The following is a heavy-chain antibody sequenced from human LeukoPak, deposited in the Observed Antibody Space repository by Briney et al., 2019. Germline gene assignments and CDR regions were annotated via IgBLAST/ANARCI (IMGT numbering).Heavy chain of an antibody. CDR2: ISSRSSTI. V-gene: IGHV3-48*01. J-gene: IGHJ3*01. CDR3: AREGSCNITSCARGAIDL. CDR1: GFTFSNYT. D-gene: IGHD2-2*01. Sequence: GGSLRLSCAASGFTFSNYTMNWVRQAPGKGLEWVSHISSRSSTIYYTGSVKGRFTISRENANNSLYLQMNSLRAEDTAVYYCAREGSCNITSCARGAIDLWGQGTDVTVSS.